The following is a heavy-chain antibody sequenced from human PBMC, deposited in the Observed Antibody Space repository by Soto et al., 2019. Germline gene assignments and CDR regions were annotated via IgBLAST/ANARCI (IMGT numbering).Heavy chain of an antibody. CDR1: GYTFTIYA. D-gene: IGHD2-2*02. CDR2: INAGNGNT. V-gene: IGHV1-3*01. J-gene: IGHJ6*03. CDR3: PIDLKVRAAIYYYHRYV. Sequence: QVQLVQSGAEVKKPGASVKVSCKASGYTFTIYAMHWVRQAPGQRLEWMGWINAGNGNTKYSQKLQGRVTITRDTSGGTAYMDLSSLRSEDTAVHYCPIDLKVRAAIYYYHRYVWGKGTTVTVSS.